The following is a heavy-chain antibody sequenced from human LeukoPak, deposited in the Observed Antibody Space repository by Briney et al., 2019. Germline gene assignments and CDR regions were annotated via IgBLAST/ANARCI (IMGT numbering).Heavy chain of an antibody. Sequence: GGSLRLSCASSGFTFSAHWMSWVRQAPGKGLEWVANIKTDGSETYYVDSVKGRFTISRDNAKNSLFLQMNSLRGEDTAAYYCARDWNGSGTCFDCWGQGTLVTVSS. CDR2: IKTDGSET. V-gene: IGHV3-7*01. CDR3: ARDWNGSGTCFDC. D-gene: IGHD3-10*01. CDR1: GFTFSAHW. J-gene: IGHJ4*02.